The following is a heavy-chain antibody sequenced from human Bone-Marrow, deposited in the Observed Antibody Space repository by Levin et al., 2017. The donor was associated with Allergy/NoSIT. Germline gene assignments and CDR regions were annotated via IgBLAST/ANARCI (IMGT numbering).Heavy chain of an antibody. J-gene: IGHJ4*02. V-gene: IGHV3-30*18. CDR1: GFIFSNYG. CDR2: ISYDGSNK. D-gene: IGHD3-22*01. Sequence: GESLKISCAASGFIFSNYGMHWVRQAPGKGLEWVAVISYDGSNKYYADSVKGRFSISRDNSKNTVYLQMNSLRAEDTAVYYCAKDLAEYYDGSGYSGNDYWGQGTLVTVSS. CDR3: AKDLAEYYDGSGYSGNDY.